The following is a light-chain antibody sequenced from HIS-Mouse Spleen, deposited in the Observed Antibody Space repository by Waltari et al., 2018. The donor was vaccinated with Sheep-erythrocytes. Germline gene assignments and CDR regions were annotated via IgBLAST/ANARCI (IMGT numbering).Light chain of an antibody. V-gene: IGKV1-6*01. CDR2: AAS. J-gene: IGKJ1*01. CDR3: LQDYNYPWT. Sequence: AIQMTQSPSSLSASVGDSVTITCRASQGIRNDLGWYQQKPGEAPKLLIYAASSLQSGVPSRFSGSGSGTDFTLTISSLQPEDFATYYCLQDYNYPWTFGQGTKVEIK. CDR1: QGIRND.